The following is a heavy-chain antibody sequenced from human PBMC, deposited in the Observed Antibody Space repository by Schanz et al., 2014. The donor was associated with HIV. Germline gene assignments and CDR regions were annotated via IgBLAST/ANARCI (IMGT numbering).Heavy chain of an antibody. Sequence: QVQLRGSGPGLVKPSETLSLTCAVSGGSISRNYWTWIRQPPGRGLEWIGRIHGIGTTTYSPSLASRVTMSVDVSKNHFSLNLSPVTAADTAVYYCASSITLFGAVYAMDVWGQGTTVTV. CDR3: ASSITLFGAVYAMDV. CDR1: GGSISRNY. V-gene: IGHV4-4*07. D-gene: IGHD3-3*01. CDR2: IHGIGTT. J-gene: IGHJ6*02.